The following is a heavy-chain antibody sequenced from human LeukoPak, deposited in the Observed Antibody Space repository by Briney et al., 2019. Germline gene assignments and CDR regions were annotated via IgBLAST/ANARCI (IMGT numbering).Heavy chain of an antibody. CDR2: IWFDGNNK. CDR1: GFTFSSYV. V-gene: IGHV3-33*01. J-gene: IGHJ4*02. Sequence: GGSLRLSCAASGFTFSSYVMHWVRQAPGKGLEWVTIIWFDGNNKYYADSVKGRFTISRGNSKNALYLQMNSLRAEDTAVYYCASGLRWFDYWGQGTLVTVSS. D-gene: IGHD4-23*01. CDR3: ASGLRWFDY.